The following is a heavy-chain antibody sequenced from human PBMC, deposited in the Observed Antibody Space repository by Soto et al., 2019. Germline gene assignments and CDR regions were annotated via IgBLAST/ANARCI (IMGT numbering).Heavy chain of an antibody. J-gene: IGHJ4*02. CDR2: IRSRAYGGTT. CDR1: GFTFGGYA. CDR3: TRESAYYDSRGYCYPFDY. V-gene: IGHV3-49*04. Sequence: GGSLRLSCTASGFTFGGYAMSWVRQAPGKGLEWVGFIRSRAYGGTTEYAASGKGRFTISRDDSKSIAYLQMNSLKTEATAVYYCTRESAYYDSRGYCYPFDYWGQGTLVTVSS. D-gene: IGHD3-22*01.